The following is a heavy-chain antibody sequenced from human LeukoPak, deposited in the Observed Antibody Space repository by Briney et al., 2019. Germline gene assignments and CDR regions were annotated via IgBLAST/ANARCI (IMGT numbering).Heavy chain of an antibody. CDR2: INHSGST. D-gene: IGHD4-17*01. J-gene: IGHJ3*02. Sequence: PSETLSLTCAVYGGSFSGYYWSWIRQPPGKGLEWIGEINHSGSTNYNPSLKSRVTISVDTSKNQFSLKLSSVTAADTAVYYCARALRNGDYGDAFDIWGQGTMVTVSS. CDR1: GGSFSGYY. V-gene: IGHV4-34*01. CDR3: ARALRNGDYGDAFDI.